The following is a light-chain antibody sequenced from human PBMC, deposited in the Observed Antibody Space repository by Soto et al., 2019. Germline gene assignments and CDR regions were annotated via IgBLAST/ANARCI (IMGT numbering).Light chain of an antibody. J-gene: IGKJ4*01. CDR3: QQYNDWPLT. CDR1: QSVSSY. CDR2: GAS. Sequence: EIVLTQSPATLSLSPGERATLSCRASQSVSSYLACCQQKPGQAPRLLIYGASSRATGVPARFSGSGSGTEFTLTISSLQSEDFAVYYCQQYNDWPLTFGGGTKVDIK. V-gene: IGKV3-15*01.